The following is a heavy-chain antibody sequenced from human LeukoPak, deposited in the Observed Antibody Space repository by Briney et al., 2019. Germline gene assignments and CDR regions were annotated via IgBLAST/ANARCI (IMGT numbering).Heavy chain of an antibody. Sequence: ASVKVSCKASGYTLTGYYMHWVRQAPGQGLEWMGWINANSGVTNYTQKFQGRVTMTSDTSNSTAYMELSKLRSDDTAVYYCAKEAVGCSGGSCYSAPGDYWGQGTLVTVSS. CDR1: GYTLTGYY. CDR3: AKEAVGCSGGSCYSAPGDY. D-gene: IGHD2-15*01. J-gene: IGHJ4*02. CDR2: INANSGVT. V-gene: IGHV1-2*02.